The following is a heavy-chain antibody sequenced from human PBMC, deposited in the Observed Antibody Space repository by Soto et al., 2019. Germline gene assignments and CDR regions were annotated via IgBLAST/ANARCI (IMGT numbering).Heavy chain of an antibody. J-gene: IGHJ6*02. CDR3: ARDSSVVVPAATDHYYYYGMDV. D-gene: IGHD2-2*01. V-gene: IGHV1-18*04. CDR2: ISAYNGNT. Sequence: QVQLMQSGAEVKKPGASVKVSCKASGYTFTSYGISWVRQAPGQGLEWMGWISAYNGNTNYAQKLQGRVTMTTDTSTSTAYMELRSLRSDDTAVYYCARDSSVVVPAATDHYYYYGMDVWGQGTTVTVSS. CDR1: GYTFTSYG.